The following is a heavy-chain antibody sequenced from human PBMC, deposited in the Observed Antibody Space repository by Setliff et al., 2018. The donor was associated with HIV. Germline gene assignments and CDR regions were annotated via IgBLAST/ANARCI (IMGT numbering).Heavy chain of an antibody. CDR2: ISHRGDL. J-gene: IGHJ3*02. Sequence: SETLSLTCNVSGDSITRSRYWWGWIRQSPGKGLQWLADISHRGDLAYRESLKRRLTISRDPSKNQFSLRLSSVTAADTAVYYCARHSDFWSEDAFDIWGQGTMVTVSS. CDR3: ARHSDFWSEDAFDI. V-gene: IGHV4-39*01. D-gene: IGHD3-3*01. CDR1: GDSITRSRYW.